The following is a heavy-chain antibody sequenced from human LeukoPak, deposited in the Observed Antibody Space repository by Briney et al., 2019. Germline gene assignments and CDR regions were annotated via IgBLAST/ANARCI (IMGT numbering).Heavy chain of an antibody. V-gene: IGHV3-23*01. CDR3: AKDRGIAVAGTDFDY. D-gene: IGHD6-19*01. J-gene: IGHJ4*02. Sequence: GGSLRLSCVVSGLTFSSYSMSWVRQAPGKGLEWVSGIRASGGDTWYPDSVKGRFTISRDNSKNTLYLQMNSLRGEDTAVYYCAKDRGIAVAGTDFDYWGQGTLVTVSS. CDR1: GLTFSSYS. CDR2: IRASGGDT.